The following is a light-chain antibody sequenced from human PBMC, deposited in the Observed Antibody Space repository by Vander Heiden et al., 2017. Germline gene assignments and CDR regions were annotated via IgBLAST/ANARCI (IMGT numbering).Light chain of an antibody. V-gene: IGKV3-11*01. CDR2: DAS. CDR3: QQRNSWPRT. CDR1: QSISAY. J-gene: IGKJ2*01. Sequence: EIVLPKSPATLSLSPGERATFPCRASQSISAYLAWYQQKPGKAPKLLIYDASNRDTGIPARFSGSGSGTDFTLTISNLEPENFAVYYCQQRNSWPRTFGQGTKVEI.